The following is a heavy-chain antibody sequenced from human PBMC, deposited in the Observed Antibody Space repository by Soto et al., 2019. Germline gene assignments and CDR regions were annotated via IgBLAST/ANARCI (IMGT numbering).Heavy chain of an antibody. CDR3: AMAEGMAPYSSYAMAV. Sequence: VVLVQSGAEVKSLGATVKVSCQASGYSFSKFGIAWVRQAPGRGFEWVGWINNYNGHTNFAPKFKDRVPLTRDSSETTAYMEVSSLTRDDSAIYFCAMAEGMAPYSSYAMAVWGQGTAV. CDR2: INNYNGHT. V-gene: IGHV1-18*04. J-gene: IGHJ6*02. CDR1: GYSFSKFG.